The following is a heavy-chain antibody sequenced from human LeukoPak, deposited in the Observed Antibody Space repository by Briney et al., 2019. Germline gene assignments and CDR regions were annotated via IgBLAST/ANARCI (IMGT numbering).Heavy chain of an antibody. CDR2: IYLSGST. J-gene: IGHJ6*02. D-gene: IGHD3-16*01. V-gene: IGHV4-4*02. CDR1: DGSNSSSNW. CDR3: ARNIHGGYGMDV. Sequence: SETLSLTCAVSDGSNSSSNWWSWVRQPPGKGLEWIGEIYLSGSTNYNPSLTSRVTISVDTSKDQFSLKLSSVTAADTAVYYCARNIHGGYGMDVWGQGTTVTVSS.